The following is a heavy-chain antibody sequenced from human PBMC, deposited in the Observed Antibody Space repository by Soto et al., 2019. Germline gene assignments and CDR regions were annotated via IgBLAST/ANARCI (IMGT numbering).Heavy chain of an antibody. V-gene: IGHV4-59*01. CDR3: ASSLREDYFDY. CDR2: IYYSGST. J-gene: IGHJ4*02. Sequence: LSLTCTVSCGSISDYYWSWIRQPPGKGLEWIGYIYYSGSTNYNPSLKSRVTISVDTSKNQFSLKLSSVTAADTAVYYCASSLREDYFDYWGQGTMVTVSS. D-gene: IGHD3-10*01. CDR1: CGSISDYY.